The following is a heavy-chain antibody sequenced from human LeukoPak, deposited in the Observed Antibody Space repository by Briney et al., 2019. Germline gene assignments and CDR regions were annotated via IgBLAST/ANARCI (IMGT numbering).Heavy chain of an antibody. CDR3: AKGWSVYSSGRYYFDY. CDR1: GFTFSSYG. V-gene: IGHV3-30*18. CDR2: ISYDGSNK. D-gene: IGHD6-19*01. J-gene: IGHJ4*02. Sequence: PGSSLRLSCAASGFTFSSYGMHWVRQAPGKGLEWVTVISYDGSNKYYADSVKGRFTISRDNSKNTLYLQMNSLRAEDTAVYYCAKGWSVYSSGRYYFDYWGQGTLVTVSS.